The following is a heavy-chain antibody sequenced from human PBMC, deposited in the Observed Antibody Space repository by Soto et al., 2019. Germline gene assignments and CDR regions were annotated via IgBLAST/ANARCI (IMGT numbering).Heavy chain of an antibody. CDR3: ASYCSGGRCYTLYAFDL. V-gene: IGHV4-39*01. CDR2: IYYSGST. Sequence: KAXETLSLTCTVSGGSISSSRYYWGWIRQPPGKGLEWIGSIYYSGSTYYNPSLKSRVTISVDTSKNQFSLKLSSVTAADTAVYYCASYCSGGRCYTLYAFDLWGQGTMVTVSS. J-gene: IGHJ3*01. D-gene: IGHD2-15*01. CDR1: GGSISSSRYY.